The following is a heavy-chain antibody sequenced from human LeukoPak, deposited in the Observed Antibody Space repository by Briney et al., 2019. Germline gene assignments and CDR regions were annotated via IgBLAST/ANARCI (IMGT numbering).Heavy chain of an antibody. CDR3: ARGPYYDILTGYYKGAFDI. CDR2: XYSGGST. V-gene: IGHV3-66*01. J-gene: IGHJ3*02. Sequence: XXVSVXYSGGSTYYAASVKGRFTISRDNSKNTLYLQMNSLRAEDTAVYYCARGPYYDILTGYYKGAFDIWGQGTMVTVSS. D-gene: IGHD3-9*01.